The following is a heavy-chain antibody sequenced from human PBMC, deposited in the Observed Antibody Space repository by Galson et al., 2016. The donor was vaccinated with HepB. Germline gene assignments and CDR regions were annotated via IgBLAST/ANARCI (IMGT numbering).Heavy chain of an antibody. CDR1: GFTYNTYN. CDR2: ISGSSGNI. Sequence: SLRLSCAAFGFTYNTYNMDWVRQAPGKGLEWVSYISGSSGNIYYADSVKGRFTTSRDNAKNSLYLQMNSLRDEDTAVYYCATQGGHGGYPGPAQYYYGMDVWGQGTTVTVSS. V-gene: IGHV3-48*02. D-gene: IGHD2-2*01. CDR3: ATQGGHGGYPGPAQYYYGMDV. J-gene: IGHJ6*02.